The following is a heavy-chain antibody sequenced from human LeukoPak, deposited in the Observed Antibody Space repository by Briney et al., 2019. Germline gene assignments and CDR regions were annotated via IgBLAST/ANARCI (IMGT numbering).Heavy chain of an antibody. D-gene: IGHD2-21*02. J-gene: IGHJ4*02. CDR3: AKESPKCGGDCYSLVDY. CDR1: GFTFGNYA. V-gene: IGHV3-23*01. Sequence: GGSLRLSCAASGFTFGNYAVSWVRQAPGKGLEWVSVISGSGRTTYYADSVKGRFTISRDNSMNTLYLQMNSLRAEDSAVYYCAKESPKCGGDCYSLVDYWGQGTLVTVSS. CDR2: ISGSGRTT.